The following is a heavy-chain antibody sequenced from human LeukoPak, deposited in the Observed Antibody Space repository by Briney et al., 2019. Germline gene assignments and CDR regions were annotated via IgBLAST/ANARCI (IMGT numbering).Heavy chain of an antibody. CDR3: ARFALKTPPTD. CDR2: ISSSSGYI. Sequence: GGSLRLSCAASGFTFSSYSMNWVRQAPGKGLEWVSSISSSSGYIYYADSVKGRFTISRDNAKNSLYLQMNSLRAEDTAVYYCARFALKTPPTDWGQGTLVTVSS. V-gene: IGHV3-21*01. CDR1: GFTFSSYS. J-gene: IGHJ4*02.